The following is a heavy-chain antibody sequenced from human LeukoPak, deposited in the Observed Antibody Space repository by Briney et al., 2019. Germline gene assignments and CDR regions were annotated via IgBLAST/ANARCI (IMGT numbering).Heavy chain of an antibody. J-gene: IGHJ4*02. CDR1: GGSFSGYY. CDR3: ASVDTAMVDHVY. V-gene: IGHV4-34*01. CDR2: INHSGST. Sequence: PSETLSLTCAVYGGSFSGYYWSWIRQPPGKGLEWIGEINHSGSTNYNPSLKSRVTISVDTSKEQFSLELNSVTAADTAVYYCASVDTAMVDHVYWGQGTLVTVSS. D-gene: IGHD5-18*01.